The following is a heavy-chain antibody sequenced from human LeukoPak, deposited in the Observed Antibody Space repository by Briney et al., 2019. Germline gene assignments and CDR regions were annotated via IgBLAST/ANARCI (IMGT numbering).Heavy chain of an antibody. Sequence: SQTLSLTCAISGDSVSSKSAACHWIRQSPSRGLEWLGRTYYRSKWYNGYAVSVKSRITINPDTSKNKFSLHLNSVTPEDTAVYYCARSSGHIDYWGQGTLVTVSS. CDR2: TYYRSKWYN. V-gene: IGHV6-1*01. D-gene: IGHD3-22*01. CDR1: GDSVSSKSAA. CDR3: ARSSGHIDY. J-gene: IGHJ4*01.